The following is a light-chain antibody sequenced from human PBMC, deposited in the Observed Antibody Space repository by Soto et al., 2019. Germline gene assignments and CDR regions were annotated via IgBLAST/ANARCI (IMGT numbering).Light chain of an antibody. Sequence: EEVITQSPATVSVSPGEGVTLSCRASQTISNDLAWYQQKPGQAPRLLIYGASTRATGVPARFSGGGSGTEFTLTISSLQSEDFAFYYCQQNNKWPPVTFGGGTKVDIK. CDR3: QQNNKWPPVT. V-gene: IGKV3-15*01. J-gene: IGKJ4*01. CDR1: QTISND. CDR2: GAS.